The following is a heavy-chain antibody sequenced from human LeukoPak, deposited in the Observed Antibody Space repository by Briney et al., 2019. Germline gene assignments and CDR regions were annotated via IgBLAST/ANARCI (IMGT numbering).Heavy chain of an antibody. J-gene: IGHJ4*02. CDR2: ISSSGSTI. V-gene: IGHV3-48*03. CDR1: GFTFSSYE. CDR3: AREGSHVPVFDY. D-gene: IGHD6-6*01. Sequence: PGGSLRLSCAASGFTFSSYEMNWVRQAPGKGLEWVSYISSSGSTIYYADSVKGRFTISRDNAKNSLYLQMNSLRAEDTAVYYCAREGSHVPVFDYWGQGTLVTVSS.